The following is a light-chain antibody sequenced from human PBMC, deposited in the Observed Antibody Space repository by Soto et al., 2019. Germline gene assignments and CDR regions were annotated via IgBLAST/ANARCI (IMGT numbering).Light chain of an antibody. CDR2: DVS. J-gene: IGLJ1*01. Sequence: QSALTQPASVSGSPGQSSTISCTGTSSDVGGYNYVSWYQHHPGKAPKLMIYDVSNRPSGVSNRFSGSKSGNTASLTISGLQPEDEADYYCCSYTPSNTRQLVFGTGTQLTVL. V-gene: IGLV2-14*03. CDR3: CSYTPSNTRQLV. CDR1: SSDVGGYNY.